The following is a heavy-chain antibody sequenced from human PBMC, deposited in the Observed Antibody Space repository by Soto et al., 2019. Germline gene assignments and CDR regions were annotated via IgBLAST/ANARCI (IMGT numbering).Heavy chain of an antibody. CDR1: GFSLTTTGVG. J-gene: IGHJ5*02. V-gene: IGHV2-5*02. CDR2: IYWDDDK. D-gene: IGHD1-20*01. CDR3: AHRVYPHWFDP. Sequence: QITLKESGPTLVKPTQTLTLTCTFSGFSLTTTGVGVGWIRQPPGKALEWLALIYWDDDKRYSPSLKSRLTITKDTSKNQVVLTMTNMDPVDTATYYCAHRVYPHWFDPWGQGTLVTVSS.